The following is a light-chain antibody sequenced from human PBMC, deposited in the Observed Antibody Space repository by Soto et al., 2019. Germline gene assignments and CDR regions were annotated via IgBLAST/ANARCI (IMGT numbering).Light chain of an antibody. CDR2: DVS. J-gene: IGLJ3*02. V-gene: IGLV2-11*01. CDR1: SSDVGGYNY. Sequence: QSALTQPRSVSGSPGQSLTISCTGTSSDVGGYNYVSWYQQHPGKAPKLMIYDVSKRPSGVPDRFSGSKSGNTASLTISGLQADDEADYYCCSYAGSFTGVFGGGTKVTVL. CDR3: CSYAGSFTGV.